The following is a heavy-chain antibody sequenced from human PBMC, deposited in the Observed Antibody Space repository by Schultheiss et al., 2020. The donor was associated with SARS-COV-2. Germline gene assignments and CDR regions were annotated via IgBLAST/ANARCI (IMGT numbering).Heavy chain of an antibody. CDR3: ARDDYDSSGYYIY. V-gene: IGHV3-21*01. CDR2: ISSSSSYI. Sequence: SCAASGFTFSSYSMNWVRQAPGKGLEWVSSISSSSSYIYYADSVKGRFTISRDNAKNSLYLQMNSLRAEDTAVYYCARDDYDSSGYYIYWGQGTLVTVSS. CDR1: GFTFSSYS. D-gene: IGHD3-22*01. J-gene: IGHJ4*02.